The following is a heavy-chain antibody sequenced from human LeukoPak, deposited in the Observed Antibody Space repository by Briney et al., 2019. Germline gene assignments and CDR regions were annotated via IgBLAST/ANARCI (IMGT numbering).Heavy chain of an antibody. V-gene: IGHV3-11*01. CDR3: ARDPESAAGPDYYYFYGMDA. D-gene: IGHD6-13*01. Sequence: GGSLRLSCAASGFTFSDYYMSWIRQAPGKGLEWISYISSRGRTIYYADSVKGRFTISRDNAKKSLYLQMNSLRAEDTAVCYCARDPESAAGPDYYYFYGMDAWGQGTTVTVSS. CDR2: ISSRGRTI. CDR1: GFTFSDYY. J-gene: IGHJ6*02.